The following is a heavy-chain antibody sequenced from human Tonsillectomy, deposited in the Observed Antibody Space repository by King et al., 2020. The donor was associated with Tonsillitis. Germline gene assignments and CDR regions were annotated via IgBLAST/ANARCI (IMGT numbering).Heavy chain of an antibody. J-gene: IGHJ4*02. CDR1: GFTFGDYA. CDR2: IRSKDYGGTA. D-gene: IGHD6-19*01. V-gene: IGHV3-49*05. CDR3: SRASPRSSGWYPPFDY. Sequence: VQLVESGGGLVKPGRSLRVSCTTSGFTFGDYAMSWFRQAPGKGLEWVGSIRSKDYGGTAEYAASVKGRFTISRDDSKSIAYLQMSSLRTEDTAVYYCSRASPRSSGWYPPFDYWGQGTLVTVSS.